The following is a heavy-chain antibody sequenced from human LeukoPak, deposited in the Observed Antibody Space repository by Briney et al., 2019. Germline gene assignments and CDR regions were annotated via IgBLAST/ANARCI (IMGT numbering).Heavy chain of an antibody. V-gene: IGHV1-2*02. CDR3: ARDIVVVPYGMDV. Sequence: ASVKVSCKASGYTFTGYYMHWVRQAPGQGLEWMGWINPNSGGTNYAQKFQGRVTMTRDTSISTAYLELSRLRSDDTAVYYCARDIVVVPYGMDVWGQGTTVTVSS. CDR2: INPNSGGT. J-gene: IGHJ6*02. CDR1: GYTFTGYY. D-gene: IGHD2-2*01.